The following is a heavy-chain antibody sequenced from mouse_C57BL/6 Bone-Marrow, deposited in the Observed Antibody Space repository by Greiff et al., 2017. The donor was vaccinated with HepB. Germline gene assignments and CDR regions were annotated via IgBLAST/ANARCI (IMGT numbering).Heavy chain of an antibody. CDR2: INPNNGGT. V-gene: IGHV1-18*01. D-gene: IGHD2-5*01. J-gene: IGHJ4*01. CDR1: GYTFTDYN. Sequence: EVKLQESGPELVKPGASVKIPCKASGYTFTDYNMDWVKQSHGKSLEWIGDINPNNGGTIYNQKFKGKATLTVDKSSSTAYMELRSLTSEDTAVYYCATYYSNFSYAMDYWGQGTSVTVSS. CDR3: ATYYSNFSYAMDY.